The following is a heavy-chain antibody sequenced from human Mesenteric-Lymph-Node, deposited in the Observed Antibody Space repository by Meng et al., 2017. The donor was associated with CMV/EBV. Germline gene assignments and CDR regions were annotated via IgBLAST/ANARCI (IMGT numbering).Heavy chain of an antibody. CDR1: GFTFSGSA. D-gene: IGHD2-2*01. CDR2: IRSKANSYAT. Sequence: GGSLRLSCAASGFTFSGSAMHWVRQASGKGLEWVGRIRSKANSYATAYAASVKGRFTISRDDSKNTAYLQMNSLKTEDTAVYYCTRDECSSTSCHFLWGQGTLVTVSS. CDR3: TRDECSSTSCHFL. V-gene: IGHV3-73*01. J-gene: IGHJ4*02.